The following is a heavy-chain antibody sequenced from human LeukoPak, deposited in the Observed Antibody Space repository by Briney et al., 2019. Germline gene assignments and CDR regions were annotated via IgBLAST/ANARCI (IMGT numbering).Heavy chain of an antibody. V-gene: IGHV3-7*01. CDR1: GFSFSNYW. D-gene: IGHD3-22*01. Sequence: GGSLTLSCAASGFSFSNYWMSWVRQAPGKGLEWVANIKQDGSEKYYVDSVKGRFTISRDNAKNSLYLQMNSLRAEDTALYYCAKAGHYDTTWYQWGQGTLVTVSS. J-gene: IGHJ4*02. CDR2: IKQDGSEK. CDR3: AKAGHYDTTWYQ.